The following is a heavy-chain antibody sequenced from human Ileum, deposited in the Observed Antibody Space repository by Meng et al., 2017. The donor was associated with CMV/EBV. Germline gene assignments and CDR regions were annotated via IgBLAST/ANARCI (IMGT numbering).Heavy chain of an antibody. CDR3: SRGADAYKSGRS. CDR1: GGSFSNYY. J-gene: IGHJ5*02. D-gene: IGHD5-24*01. CDR2: IHPSGST. Sequence: VELQQGGARLLKPSDALALTCGGDGGSFSNYYWSWIRQSPGKGLEWIGEIHPSGSTYYNPSLNSRVTMSVDTSKNQFSLNLRSVTAADTAVYYCSRGADAYKSGRSWGQGTLVTVSS. V-gene: IGHV4-34*01.